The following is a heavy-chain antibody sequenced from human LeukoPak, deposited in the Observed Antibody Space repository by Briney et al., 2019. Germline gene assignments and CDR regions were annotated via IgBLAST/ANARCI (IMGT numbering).Heavy chain of an antibody. CDR3: ARQELLYSSSWFDY. CDR2: IYPGDSDT. V-gene: IGHV5-51*01. Sequence: GESLKISRKGSGYTFISYWIGWVRQMPGKGLEWMGIIYPGDSDTRYSPSFQGQVTISADKSISTAYLQWSSLKASDTAMYYCARQELLYSSSWFDYWGQGTLVTVSS. J-gene: IGHJ4*02. CDR1: GYTFISYW. D-gene: IGHD6-13*01.